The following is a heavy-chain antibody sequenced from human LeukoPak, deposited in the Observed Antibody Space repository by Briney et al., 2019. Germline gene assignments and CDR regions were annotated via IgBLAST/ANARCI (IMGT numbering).Heavy chain of an antibody. Sequence: PSETLSLTCAVYGGSFSGYYWSWIRQPPGKGREWIGEINHSGSTNYNPSLKSRVTISVDTSKNQFSLKLSSVTAADTAVYYCARRMRYYGSGSDYYYYMDVWGKGTTVTISS. CDR2: INHSGST. V-gene: IGHV4-34*01. J-gene: IGHJ6*03. CDR1: GGSFSGYY. CDR3: ARRMRYYGSGSDYYYYMDV. D-gene: IGHD3-10*01.